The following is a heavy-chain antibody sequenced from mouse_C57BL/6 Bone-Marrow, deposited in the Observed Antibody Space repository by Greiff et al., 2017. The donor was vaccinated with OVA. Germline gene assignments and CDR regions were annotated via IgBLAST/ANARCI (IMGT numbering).Heavy chain of an antibody. J-gene: IGHJ3*01. CDR3: AANYRGFAY. CDR1: GYSFTGYY. Sequence: VQLQQSGPELVKPGASVKISCKASGYSFTGYYMNWVKQSPEKSLEWIGEINPSTGGTTYNQKFKAKATLTVDKSSSTAYMQLKSLTSEDSAVYYCAANYRGFAYWGQGTLVTVSA. CDR2: INPSTGGT. V-gene: IGHV1-42*01. D-gene: IGHD1-3*01.